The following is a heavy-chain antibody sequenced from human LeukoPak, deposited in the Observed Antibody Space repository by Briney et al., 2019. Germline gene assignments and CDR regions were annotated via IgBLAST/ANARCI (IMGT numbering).Heavy chain of an antibody. J-gene: IGHJ4*02. CDR2: INTYNGNT. Sequence: ASVKVSCKASGYTFTSYAFSWVRQAPGQGREWMGWINTYNGNTDYAQKLQGRVTMTTDTSTSTAYMELRSLRSDDTAVYYCARHSSHSHFDYWGQGTLVTVSS. D-gene: IGHD3-22*01. CDR3: ARHSSHSHFDY. V-gene: IGHV1-18*01. CDR1: GYTFTSYA.